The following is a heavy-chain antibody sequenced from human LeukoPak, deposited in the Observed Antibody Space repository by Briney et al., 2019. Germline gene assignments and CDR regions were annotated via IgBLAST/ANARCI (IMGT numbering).Heavy chain of an antibody. V-gene: IGHV4-59*01. CDR3: ARHHAYDYVWGSYPRGAFDI. D-gene: IGHD3-16*01. J-gene: IGHJ3*02. Sequence: TSETLSLTCTVSGGSISSYYWSWIRQPPGKGLEWIGYIYYSGSTNYNPSLKSRVTISVDTSKNQFSLKLSSVTAADTAVYYCARHHAYDYVWGSYPRGAFDIWGQGTMVTVSS. CDR2: IYYSGST. CDR1: GGSISSYY.